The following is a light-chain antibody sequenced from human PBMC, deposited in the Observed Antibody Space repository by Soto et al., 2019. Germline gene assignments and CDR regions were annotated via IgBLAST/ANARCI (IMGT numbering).Light chain of an antibody. CDR1: QSISSW. CDR3: QQYNSYPYT. Sequence: DIQMTQSPSTLSASVGDRVTITCRASQSISSWLAWYQQKPGKAPKLLIYDASSLESGVPSRFSGSGSGTEFPLTISILQPDYFATYYCQQYNSYPYTFGQGTKLEIK. CDR2: DAS. J-gene: IGKJ2*01. V-gene: IGKV1-5*01.